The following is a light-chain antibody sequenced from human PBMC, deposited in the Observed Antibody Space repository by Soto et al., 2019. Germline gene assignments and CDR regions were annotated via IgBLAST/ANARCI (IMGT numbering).Light chain of an antibody. CDR3: QQYNSIET. V-gene: IGKV1-5*03. Sequence: DIQMPQSPSTLSASVGASFTITGRASQSISSWLAWYQQKPGKAPKLLIYKASSLESGVPSRFSGSGSGTEFTLTISSLQPDDFATYYCQQYNSIETFGQGTKVDIK. CDR2: KAS. CDR1: QSISSW. J-gene: IGKJ1*01.